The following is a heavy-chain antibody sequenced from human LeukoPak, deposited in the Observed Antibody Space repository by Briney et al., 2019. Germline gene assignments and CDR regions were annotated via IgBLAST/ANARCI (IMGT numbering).Heavy chain of an antibody. V-gene: IGHV3-23*01. CDR2: ISGGGGIT. CDR3: AKGGSTVTTEDVVDY. D-gene: IGHD4-17*01. CDR1: AFTFSRSA. Sequence: GGLRLSCAASAFTFSRSAMSWVRQAPGKGLEWASVISGGGGITNYADSVKGRFTISRDNSNNTLSLQMNSLRVEDTAVYYCAKGGSTVTTEDVVDYWGQGTLVTVSS. J-gene: IGHJ4*02.